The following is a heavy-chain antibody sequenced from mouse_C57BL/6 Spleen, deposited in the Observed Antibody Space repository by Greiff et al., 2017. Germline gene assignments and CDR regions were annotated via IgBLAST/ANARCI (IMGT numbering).Heavy chain of an antibody. D-gene: IGHD1-1*01. CDR2: ISDGGSYT. J-gene: IGHJ3*01. V-gene: IGHV5-4*01. CDR1: GFTFSSYA. CDR3: ARDITTVVATPFAY. Sequence: EVQRVESGGGLVKPGGSLKLSCAASGFTFSSYAMSWVRQTPEKRLEWVATISDGGSYTYYPDNVKGRFTISRDNAKNNLYLQMSHLKSEDTAMYYCARDITTVVATPFAYWGQGTLVTVSA.